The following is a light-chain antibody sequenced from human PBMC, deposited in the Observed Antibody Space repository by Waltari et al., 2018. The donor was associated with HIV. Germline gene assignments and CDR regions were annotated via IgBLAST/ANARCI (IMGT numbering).Light chain of an antibody. CDR3: HQYNSNPPT. CDR1: LQITPY. CDR2: DAS. Sequence: DVRMTQSPASLSASVGDRVTITCRSSLQITPYVAWVQQRPGAAPRSLIYDASTLLSGVPSRFSGSGSGSDFTLTISNVHPEDSATYYCHQYNSNPPTFGQGTRLE. V-gene: IGKV1-16*01. J-gene: IGKJ5*01.